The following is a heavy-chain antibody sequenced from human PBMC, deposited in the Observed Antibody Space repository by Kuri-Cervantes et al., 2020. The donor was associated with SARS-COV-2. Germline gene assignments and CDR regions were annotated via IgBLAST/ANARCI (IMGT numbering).Heavy chain of an antibody. Sequence: ASVKVSCKASGYTFTGYYMHWVRQAPGQGLEWMGWINPNSGGTNYAQKFQGWVTMTRDTSISTVYMELSRLRSDDTAMYYCARAPRSYYLDSWGQGSLVTVSS. CDR2: INPNSGGT. CDR1: GYTFTGYY. CDR3: ARAPRSYYLDS. J-gene: IGHJ4*02. V-gene: IGHV1-2*04.